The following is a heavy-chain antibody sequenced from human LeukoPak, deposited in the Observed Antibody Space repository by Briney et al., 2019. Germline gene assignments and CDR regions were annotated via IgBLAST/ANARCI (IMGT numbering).Heavy chain of an antibody. CDR1: GFTFSAYS. V-gene: IGHV3-21*01. Sequence: PGGSLRLSCAASGFTFSAYSMNWVRQAPGKGLEWVSSISGSSNYIYYADSVKGRFTISRDNAKNSLYLQMNSLRAEDTAVYYCARDLKYRRGYYFDYWGQGTLVTVSS. D-gene: IGHD1-14*01. CDR3: ARDLKYRRGYYFDY. CDR2: ISGSSNYI. J-gene: IGHJ4*02.